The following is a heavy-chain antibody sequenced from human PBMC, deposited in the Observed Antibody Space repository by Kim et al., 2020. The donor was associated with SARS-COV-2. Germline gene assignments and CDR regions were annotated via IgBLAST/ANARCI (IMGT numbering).Heavy chain of an antibody. D-gene: IGHD1-26*01. Sequence: GGSLILSCAASGFTFSSHGMHWVRQAPDKGLEWVAVISYNGGNKYYADSVKGRFTISRDNSKNTLFLQMDSLRAEDTAVYYCAEPTHGSYFNWFDSWGQG. CDR2: ISYNGGNK. CDR3: AEPTHGSYFNWFDS. J-gene: IGHJ5*02. CDR1: GFTFSSHG. V-gene: IGHV3-30*18.